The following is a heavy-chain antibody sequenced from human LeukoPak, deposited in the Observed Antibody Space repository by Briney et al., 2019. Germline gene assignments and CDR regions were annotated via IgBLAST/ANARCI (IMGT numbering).Heavy chain of an antibody. D-gene: IGHD4-17*01. Sequence: SETLSLTCTVSGGSISSYYWSWIRQPAGKGLEWIGRIYTSGSTNYNPSLKSRVTMSVDTSKNQFSLKLSSVTAADTAVYYCARDATVTPPVSFDIWGQGTMVTVSS. CDR1: GGSISSYY. CDR2: IYTSGST. V-gene: IGHV4-4*07. CDR3: ARDATVTPPVSFDI. J-gene: IGHJ3*02.